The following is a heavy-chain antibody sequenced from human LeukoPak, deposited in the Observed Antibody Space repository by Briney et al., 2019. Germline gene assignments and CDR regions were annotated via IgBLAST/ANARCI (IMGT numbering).Heavy chain of an antibody. CDR3: ARSEDSGYDQPPFDY. CDR2: ISAYNGNT. D-gene: IGHD5-12*01. J-gene: IGHJ4*02. V-gene: IGHV1-18*01. CDR1: GYTFTSYG. Sequence: ASVKVSCKASGYTFTSYGISWVRQAPGQGLEWMGWISAYNGNTNYAQKLQGRVTMTTDTSTSTAYMELRSLRSDDTAVYYCARSEDSGYDQPPFDYWGQGTLVTVSS.